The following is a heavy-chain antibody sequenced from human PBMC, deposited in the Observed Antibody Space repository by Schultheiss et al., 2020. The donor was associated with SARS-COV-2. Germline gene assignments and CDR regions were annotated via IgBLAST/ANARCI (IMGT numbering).Heavy chain of an antibody. V-gene: IGHV3-21*01. CDR3: ARAPGGYDERYHDY. CDR2: ISSSSSYI. Sequence: GGSLRLSCAASGFTFSSYSMNWVRQAPGKGLEWVSSISSSSSYIYYADSVKGRFTISRDNSKNSLYLQMNSLRAEDTAVYYCARAPGGYDERYHDYWGQGTLVTVSS. J-gene: IGHJ4*02. CDR1: GFTFSSYS. D-gene: IGHD5-12*01.